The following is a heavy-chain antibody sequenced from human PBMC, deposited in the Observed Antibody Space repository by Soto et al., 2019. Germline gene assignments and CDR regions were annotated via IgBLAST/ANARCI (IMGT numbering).Heavy chain of an antibody. D-gene: IGHD3-16*01. CDR2: INHSGST. V-gene: IGHV4-34*01. J-gene: IGHJ4*02. CDR1: GGSFSGYY. CDR3: ARTARLGELWGLDY. Sequence: PSETLSLTCAVYGGSFSGYYWSWIRQPPGKGLEWIGEINHSGSTNYNPSLKSRVTISVDTSKNQFSLKLSSVTAADTAVYYCARTARLGELWGLDYWGQGTLVTVSS.